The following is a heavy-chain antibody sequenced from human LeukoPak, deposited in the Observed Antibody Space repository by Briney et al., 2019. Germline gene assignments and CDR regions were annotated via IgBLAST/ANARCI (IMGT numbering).Heavy chain of an antibody. CDR1: GFSLSTSGVG. D-gene: IGHD2-2*01. Sequence: SGPTLVNPTQTLTLTCTFSGFSLSTSGVGVGWIRQPPGKALEWLALIYWDDDKRYSPSLKSRLTITKDTSKNQVVLTMTNMDPVDTATYYCAHSIDIVVVPAAQGWFDPWGQGTLVTVSS. V-gene: IGHV2-5*02. CDR3: AHSIDIVVVPAAQGWFDP. J-gene: IGHJ5*02. CDR2: IYWDDDK.